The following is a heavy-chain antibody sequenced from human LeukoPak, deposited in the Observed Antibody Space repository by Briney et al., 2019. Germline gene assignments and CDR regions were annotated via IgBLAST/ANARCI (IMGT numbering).Heavy chain of an antibody. CDR1: GYTFGTYD. CDR3: ASESGYTALFDY. J-gene: IGHJ4*02. V-gene: IGHV1-2*06. Sequence: GASVKVSCKASGYTFGTYDINWVRQAPGQGLEWMGRINPNSGGTNYAQKFQGRVTMTRDTSISTAYMELSRLRSDDTAVYYCASESGYTALFDYWGQGTLVTVSS. D-gene: IGHD3-22*01. CDR2: INPNSGGT.